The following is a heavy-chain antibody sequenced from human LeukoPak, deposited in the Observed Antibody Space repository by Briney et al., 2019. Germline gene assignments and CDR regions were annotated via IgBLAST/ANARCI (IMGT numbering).Heavy chain of an antibody. V-gene: IGHV3-21*01. CDR3: ARGSVVVVPAAIQVSDY. CDR2: ISSSSSYI. D-gene: IGHD2-2*02. CDR1: GFTFSSYS. Sequence: PGGSLRLSCAASGFTFSSYSMNWVRQAPGKGLEWVSSISSSSSYIYYADSVKGRFTISRDNAKNSLYLQMNSLRAEDTAVYYCARGSVVVVPAAIQVSDYWGQGTLVTVSS. J-gene: IGHJ4*02.